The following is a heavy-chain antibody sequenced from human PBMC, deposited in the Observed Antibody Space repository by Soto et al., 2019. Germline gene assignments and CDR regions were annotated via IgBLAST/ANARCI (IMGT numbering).Heavy chain of an antibody. D-gene: IGHD2-21*01. CDR2: IDWEDEK. CDR1: GFSLSTDGMC. CDR3: ARLRVDSGGYHFDI. Sequence: SGPTLVNPTQPLTLTCAFSGFSLSTDGMCVSWIRQPPGKALEWLALIDWEDEKFYSASLKTRLTISKDTSKNQVVLTMTDMDPADTATYYCARLRVDSGGYHFDIWGQGTLVTVSS. V-gene: IGHV2-70*12. J-gene: IGHJ4*02.